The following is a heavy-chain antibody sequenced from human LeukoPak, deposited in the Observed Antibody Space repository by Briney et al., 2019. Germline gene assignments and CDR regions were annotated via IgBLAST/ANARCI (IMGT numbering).Heavy chain of an antibody. V-gene: IGHV4-39*01. D-gene: IGHD4-17*01. CDR3: ARLAANTVDY. CDR2: SYYSGGT. CDR1: GGSIGRSSYY. J-gene: IGHJ4*02. Sequence: TPSETLSLNCTASGGSIGRSSYYWGWIRQPPGKGLEWIGKSYYSGGTYYNPSLKSRVTISVDTSKNQISLKVSSVTAADTAVYYCARLAANTVDYWGQGTLVTVSS.